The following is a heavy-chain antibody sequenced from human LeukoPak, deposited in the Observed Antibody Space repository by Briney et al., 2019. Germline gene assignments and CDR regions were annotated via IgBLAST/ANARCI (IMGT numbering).Heavy chain of an antibody. CDR2: IYYNGDT. CDR3: ARLRAYTYGNPGY. Sequence: SETLSLTCTVSGASISSSSYYWGWIRQPPGKGLEWIGSIYYNGDTYYNSSLKSRLTISVDTSKNQFTLKLSSVTAADTALYYCARLRAYTYGNPGYWGQGSLVTVSS. CDR1: GASISSSSYY. V-gene: IGHV4-39*01. J-gene: IGHJ4*02. D-gene: IGHD5-18*01.